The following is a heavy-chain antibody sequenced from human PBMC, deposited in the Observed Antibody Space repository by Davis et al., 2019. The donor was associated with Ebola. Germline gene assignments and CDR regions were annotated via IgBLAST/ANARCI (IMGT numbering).Heavy chain of an antibody. CDR3: AREGAVVVVPAAIPEYYYYGMDV. D-gene: IGHD2-2*02. Sequence: PGGSLRLSCAASGFTFSSYGMHWVRQAPGKGLEWVAVIWYDGSNKYYADSVKGRFTISRDNSKNTLYLQMNSLRAEDTAVYYCAREGAVVVVPAAIPEYYYYGMDVWGQGTTVTVSS. CDR2: IWYDGSNK. CDR1: GFTFSSYG. J-gene: IGHJ6*02. V-gene: IGHV3-33*01.